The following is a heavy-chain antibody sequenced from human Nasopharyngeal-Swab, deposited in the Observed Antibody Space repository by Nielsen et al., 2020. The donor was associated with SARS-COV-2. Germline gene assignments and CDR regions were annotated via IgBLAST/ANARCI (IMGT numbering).Heavy chain of an antibody. CDR1: GGSISSGGYY. Sequence: SETLSLTCTVSGGSISSGGYYWSWIRQHPGKGLEWIGYIYYSGSTYYNPSLKSRVTISVDTSKNQFSLKLSSVTAADTAVYYCAVGTAAEFDYWGQGTLVTVSS. CDR2: IYYSGST. D-gene: IGHD1-1*01. J-gene: IGHJ4*02. V-gene: IGHV4-31*03. CDR3: AVGTAAEFDY.